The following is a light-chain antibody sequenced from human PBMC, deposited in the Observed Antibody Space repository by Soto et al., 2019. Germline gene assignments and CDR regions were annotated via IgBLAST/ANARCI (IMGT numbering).Light chain of an antibody. CDR3: QQYGNWPPWT. V-gene: IGKV3-15*01. Sequence: EIVLTQSPATLSLSPGETVTLSCRASQSLSDNLAWYQQKTGQPPRLLIFRASTRASGIPARFSGGGSGTEFTLTISRVQSEDFAVYYCQQYGNWPPWTFGPGTKVDIK. J-gene: IGKJ1*01. CDR1: QSLSDN. CDR2: RAS.